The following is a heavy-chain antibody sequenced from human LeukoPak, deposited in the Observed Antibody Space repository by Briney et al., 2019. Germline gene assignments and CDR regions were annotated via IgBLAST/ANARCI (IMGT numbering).Heavy chain of an antibody. J-gene: IGHJ4*02. Sequence: KSSETLSLTCAVYGGSFSGYYWSWIRQPPGKGLGWIGEIYHSGSTNYNPSLKSRVTISVDKSKNQFSLKLSSVTAADTAVYYCARRSGSGSYYSKNFDYWGQGTLVTVSS. D-gene: IGHD3-10*01. CDR2: IYHSGST. CDR1: GGSFSGYY. V-gene: IGHV4-34*01. CDR3: ARRSGSGSYYSKNFDY.